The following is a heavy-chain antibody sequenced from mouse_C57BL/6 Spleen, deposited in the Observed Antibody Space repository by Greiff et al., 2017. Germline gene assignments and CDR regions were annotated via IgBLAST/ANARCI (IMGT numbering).Heavy chain of an antibody. Sequence: VKLVESGAELAKPGASVKLSCKASGYTFTSYWMHWVKQRPGQGLEWIGYINPSSGYTKYNQKFKDKATLTADKSYSTAYMQLSSLTYEDSAVYYCARSWDLHWYFDVWGTGTTVTVSS. CDR3: ARSWDLHWYFDV. V-gene: IGHV1-7*01. J-gene: IGHJ1*03. CDR2: INPSSGYT. D-gene: IGHD4-1*01. CDR1: GYTFTSYW.